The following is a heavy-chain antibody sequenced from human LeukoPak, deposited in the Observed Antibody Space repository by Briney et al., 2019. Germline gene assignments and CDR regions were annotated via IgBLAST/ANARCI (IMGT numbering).Heavy chain of an antibody. V-gene: IGHV3-48*01. CDR2: ITSSSSTI. D-gene: IGHD6-19*01. Sequence: GGSLRLSCAASGFSFSSYSMNWVRQAPGKGLEWVSYITSSSSTIYYADSVKGRFTISRDNSKNTLYLQMNSLRAEDTAVYYCARRAGTYSHPYDYWGQGTLVTVSS. CDR1: GFSFSSYS. CDR3: ARRAGTYSHPYDY. J-gene: IGHJ4*02.